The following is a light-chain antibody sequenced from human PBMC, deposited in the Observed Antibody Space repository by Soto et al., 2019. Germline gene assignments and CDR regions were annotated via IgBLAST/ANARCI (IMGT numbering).Light chain of an antibody. Sequence: QSALTQPPSVSGAPGQGVTISCTGSTSNIGSGYDVHWYQQVPGLAPKLLIYANINRPSGVPDRFSGSKSGTSASLTVSGLQAEDEADYYCSSYAGSNNWVFGGGTKLTVL. J-gene: IGLJ3*02. CDR1: TSNIGSGYD. CDR3: SSYAGSNNWV. V-gene: IGLV1-40*01. CDR2: ANI.